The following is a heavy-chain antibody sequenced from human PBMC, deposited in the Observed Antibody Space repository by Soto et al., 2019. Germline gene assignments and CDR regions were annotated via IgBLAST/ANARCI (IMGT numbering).Heavy chain of an antibody. CDR1: GFTFSNAW. CDR3: TRPPPLDFLTGYPPIPYSYYGMNV. CDR2: IKSKTDGGTT. V-gene: IGHV3-15*01. J-gene: IGHJ6*04. Sequence: GGSLRLSCAASGFTFSNAWMSWVRQAPGKGLEWVGRIKSKTDGGTTDYAAPMKGGFTISRDDSKNTLYLQMNSLKTEDTAVNYGTRPPPLDFLTGYPPIPYSYYGMNVGAKGPRVTVPS. D-gene: IGHD3-9*01.